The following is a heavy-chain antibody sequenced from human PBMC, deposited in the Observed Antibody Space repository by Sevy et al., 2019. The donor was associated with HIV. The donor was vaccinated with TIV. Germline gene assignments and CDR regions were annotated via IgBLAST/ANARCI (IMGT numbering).Heavy chain of an antibody. V-gene: IGHV4-59*01. CDR2: IYYSGST. J-gene: IGHJ4*02. CDR1: GGSISSYY. CDR3: ARTYYDFWSGYYFGH. Sequence: SETLSLTCTVSGGSISSYYWSWIRQPPGKGLEWIGYIYYSGSTNYTPSLKGRVTISVDTSKNQFSLKLSSVTAADTAVYYCARTYYDFWSGYYFGHWGQGTLVTVSS. D-gene: IGHD3-3*01.